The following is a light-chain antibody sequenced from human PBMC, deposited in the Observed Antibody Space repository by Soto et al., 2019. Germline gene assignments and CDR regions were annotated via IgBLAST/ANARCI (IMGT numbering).Light chain of an antibody. CDR3: QQANSFPPT. J-gene: IGKJ4*01. CDR2: AAS. CDR1: QVIISW. Sequence: DIQMTQSPSSVSASVGDRVTISCRASQVIISWLVWYQQKPGKAPNLLIYAASTLQSGVPSRFSGSGSGTDFTLTISSLQPEDSATYYCQQANSFPPTFGGGTRVEIK. V-gene: IGKV1-12*01.